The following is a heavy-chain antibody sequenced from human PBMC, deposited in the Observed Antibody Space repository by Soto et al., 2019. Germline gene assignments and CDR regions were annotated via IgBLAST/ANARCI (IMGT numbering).Heavy chain of an antibody. CDR1: GYTFRGYY. J-gene: IGHJ4*02. V-gene: IGHV1-2*02. D-gene: IGHD3-9*01. Sequence: GASVKVSCKASGYTFRGYYMHWVRQAPGQGLEWMGWINPYSGGTDYAQKFQGRVTMTRGTSINTAYMELSRLRSDDAAVYYCARDVSGALRNLRYFDWFVDYWGQGTLVTVSS. CDR3: ARDVSGALRNLRYFDWFVDY. CDR2: INPYSGGT.